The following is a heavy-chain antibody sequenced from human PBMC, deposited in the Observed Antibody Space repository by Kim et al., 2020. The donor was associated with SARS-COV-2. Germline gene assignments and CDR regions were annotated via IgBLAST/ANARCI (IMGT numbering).Heavy chain of an antibody. Sequence: VKGRVTISRDDSKSIAYLQMNSLKTEDTAVYYCTRFHRSSGWYKMTYFDYWGQGTLVTVSS. CDR3: TRFHRSSGWYKMTYFDY. V-gene: IGHV3-49*02. D-gene: IGHD6-19*01. J-gene: IGHJ4*02.